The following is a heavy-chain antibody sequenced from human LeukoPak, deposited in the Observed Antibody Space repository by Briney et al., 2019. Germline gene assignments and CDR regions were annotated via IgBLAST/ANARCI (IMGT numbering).Heavy chain of an antibody. Sequence: GGSLRLSCAASGFTFSDYYMSWIRQAPGKGLEWVSYISSSSSYTNYADSVNGRFTISRDNAKNSLYLQMNSLRAEDTAVYYCARSPRTWIQLGFDYWGQGTLVTVSS. CDR1: GFTFSDYY. J-gene: IGHJ4*02. D-gene: IGHD5-18*01. CDR2: ISSSSSYT. V-gene: IGHV3-11*06. CDR3: ARSPRTWIQLGFDY.